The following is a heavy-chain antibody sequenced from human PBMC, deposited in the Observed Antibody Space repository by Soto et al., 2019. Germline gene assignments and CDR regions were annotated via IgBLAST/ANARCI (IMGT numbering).Heavy chain of an antibody. CDR1: GGSFRGYY. CDR2: INHSGST. D-gene: IGHD2-15*01. V-gene: IGHV4-34*01. Sequence: PSDTLSLTCAVYGGSFRGYYWSWIRQPPGKGLEWIGEINHSGSTNYNPSLKSRVTISVDTSKNQFSLKLSSVTAADTAVYYCASELLQTVGYYYYYYGMDVWGQGTTVT. J-gene: IGHJ6*02. CDR3: ASELLQTVGYYYYYYGMDV.